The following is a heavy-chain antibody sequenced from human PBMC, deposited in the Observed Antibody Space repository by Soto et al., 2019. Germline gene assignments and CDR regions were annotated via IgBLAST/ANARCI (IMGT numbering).Heavy chain of an antibody. V-gene: IGHV3-23*01. J-gene: IGHJ4*02. CDR1: GFSFGSYA. Sequence: GGSLRLSCGASGFSFGSYALSWVRQAPGKGLEWVSTISGSDGKTFYADSVKGRFSISRDTSQSTLYLQMNSLTADDTAMYYCARWSYLDYWGQGTRVTVSS. D-gene: IGHD3-3*01. CDR2: ISGSDGKT. CDR3: ARWSYLDY.